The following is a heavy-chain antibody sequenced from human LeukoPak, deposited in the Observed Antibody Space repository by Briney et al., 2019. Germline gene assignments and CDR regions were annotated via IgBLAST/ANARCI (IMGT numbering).Heavy chain of an antibody. CDR2: INPSGGST. CDR3: ATTTAQQLVTYYFDY. D-gene: IGHD6-13*01. CDR1: GYTFTSYY. Sequence: ASVKVSCKASGYTFTSYYMHWVRQAPGQGLEWMGIINPSGGSTSYAQKFQGRVTMTRDTSTSIVYMELSSLRSEDTAVYYCATTTAQQLVTYYFDYWGQGTLVTVSS. J-gene: IGHJ4*02. V-gene: IGHV1-46*01.